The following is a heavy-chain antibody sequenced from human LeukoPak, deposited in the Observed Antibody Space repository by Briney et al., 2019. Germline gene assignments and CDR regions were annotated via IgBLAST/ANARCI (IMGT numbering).Heavy chain of an antibody. D-gene: IGHD2-15*01. V-gene: IGHV3-74*01. CDR2: INSDGSST. Sequence: GGSLRLSCTASGFTFSTNYMHWVRQAPGKGPVWVSRINSDGSSTRYADSVTGRFTISRDNAKNTVYLQMNSLRAEDTAVYYCAKVLGGLWPGIDYWGQGTVVTVS. J-gene: IGHJ4*02. CDR3: AKVLGGLWPGIDY. CDR1: GFTFSTNY.